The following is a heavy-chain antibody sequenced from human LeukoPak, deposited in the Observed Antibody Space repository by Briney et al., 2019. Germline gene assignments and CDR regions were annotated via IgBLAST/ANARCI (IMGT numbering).Heavy chain of an antibody. CDR2: ITGSGDST. Sequence: GGSLRLSCAASGFTFSSYAMTWVRQAPGMGLEWVSTITGSGDSTYYADSVKGRFTISRDNSKNTLYLQMNNLRADDTAVYYCAKDRSSSFLPVDSWGQGTLVTVSS. J-gene: IGHJ4*02. CDR1: GFTFSSYA. CDR3: AKDRSSSFLPVDS. V-gene: IGHV3-23*01. D-gene: IGHD6-13*01.